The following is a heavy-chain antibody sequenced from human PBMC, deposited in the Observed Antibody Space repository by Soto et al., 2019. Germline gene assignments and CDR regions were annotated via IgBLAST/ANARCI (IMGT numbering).Heavy chain of an antibody. V-gene: IGHV4-30-4*01. CDR3: ARVHTPQSYGSGSYDFDY. J-gene: IGHJ4*02. CDR1: GGSISSGDYY. D-gene: IGHD3-10*01. CDR2: IYYSGST. Sequence: PSETLSLTCTVSGGSISSGDYYWSWIRQPPGKGLEWIGYIYYSGSTYYNPSLKSRVTISVDTSKNQFSLKLSSVTAADTAVYHCARVHTPQSYGSGSYDFDYWGQGTLVTVSS.